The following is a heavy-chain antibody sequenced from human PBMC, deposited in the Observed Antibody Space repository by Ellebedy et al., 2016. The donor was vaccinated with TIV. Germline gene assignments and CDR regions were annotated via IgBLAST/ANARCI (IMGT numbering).Heavy chain of an antibody. CDR1: GYSFTGYY. D-gene: IGHD3-22*01. CDR3: ARSASGYYASLDY. V-gene: IGHV1-2*02. J-gene: IGHJ4*02. Sequence: AASVKVSCTTSGYSFTGYYIHWVRQAPGQGPEWMGWIHPNTGDAIYAQKFQGRVTMTRDTSISTAYMEVSSLRPDDTALYYCARSASGYYASLDYWGQGTLVTVSS. CDR2: IHPNTGDA.